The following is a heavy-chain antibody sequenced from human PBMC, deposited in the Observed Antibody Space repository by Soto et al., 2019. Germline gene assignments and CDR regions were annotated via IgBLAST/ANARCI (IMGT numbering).Heavy chain of an antibody. J-gene: IGHJ3*02. CDR2: IDPSDSYT. Sequence: PGESLKISCKGSGYSFTSYWISWVRQLPGKGLEWMGRIDPSDSYTNYSPSFQGHVTISADKSISTAYLQWSSLKASDTAMYYCAVGRHIVVVPYAFDIRGQGTMVTVSS. V-gene: IGHV5-10-1*01. CDR3: AVGRHIVVVPYAFDI. D-gene: IGHD2-21*01. CDR1: GYSFTSYW.